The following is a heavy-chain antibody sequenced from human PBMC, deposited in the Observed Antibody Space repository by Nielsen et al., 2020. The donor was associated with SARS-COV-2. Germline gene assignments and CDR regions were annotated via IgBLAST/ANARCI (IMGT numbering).Heavy chain of an antibody. CDR2: ISWNSGSI. CDR1: GFAFDDYA. Sequence: SLKISCATSGFAFDDYAIHWVRQAPGKGLEWVSHISWNSGSIAYADSVKGRFTISRDNAENSLYLQMNSLRAEDTALYYCGGGDSGVDYWGQGTLVTVSP. D-gene: IGHD4/OR15-4a*01. J-gene: IGHJ4*02. V-gene: IGHV3-9*01. CDR3: GGGDSGVDY.